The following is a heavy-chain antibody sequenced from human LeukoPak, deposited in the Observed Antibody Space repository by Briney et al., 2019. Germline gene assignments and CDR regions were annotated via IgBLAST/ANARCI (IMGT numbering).Heavy chain of an antibody. D-gene: IGHD2-2*01. J-gene: IGHJ4*02. CDR2: INHSGST. Sequence: SETLSLTCAVYGGSFSGYYWSWIRQPPGKGLEWIGEINHSGSTNYNPSLKSRVTISVDTSKNQFSLKLSSVTAADTAVYYCARFGIGYCSSTSCPQDDYWGQGTLVTVSS. CDR3: ARFGIGYCSSTSCPQDDY. V-gene: IGHV4-34*01. CDR1: GGSFSGYY.